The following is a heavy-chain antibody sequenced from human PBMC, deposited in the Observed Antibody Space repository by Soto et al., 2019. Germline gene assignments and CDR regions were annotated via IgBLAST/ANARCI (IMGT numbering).Heavy chain of an antibody. CDR1: GFTFSSYA. CDR2: ISGSGGST. V-gene: IGHV3-23*01. Sequence: EVQLLESGGGLVQPGGSLRLSCAASGFTFSSYAMSWVRQAPGKGLEWVSAISGSGGSTYYADSVKGRFTISRDNSKNTLYLQRNSLRAEDTAVYYCANIDSSSWAGYWGQGTLVTVSS. J-gene: IGHJ4*02. CDR3: ANIDSSSWAGY. D-gene: IGHD6-13*01.